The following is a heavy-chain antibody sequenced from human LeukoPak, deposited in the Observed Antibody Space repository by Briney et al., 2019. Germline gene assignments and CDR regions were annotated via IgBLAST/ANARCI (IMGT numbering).Heavy chain of an antibody. V-gene: IGHV4-34*01. CDR1: GGSFSGYY. D-gene: IGHD3-10*01. Sequence: SETLSLTCAVYGGSFSGYYWSWIRQPPGKGLEWIGEINHSGSTNYNSSLKSRVTISVDTSKNQFSLKLSSVTAAVTAVYYCARLKRGVGGSPRSGAFDIWGKGQWSPSLQ. CDR2: INHSGST. CDR3: ARLKRGVGGSPRSGAFDI. J-gene: IGHJ3*02.